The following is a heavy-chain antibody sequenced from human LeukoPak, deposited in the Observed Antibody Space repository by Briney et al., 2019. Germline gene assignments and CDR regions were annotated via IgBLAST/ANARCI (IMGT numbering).Heavy chain of an antibody. J-gene: IGHJ4*02. V-gene: IGHV1-2*02. D-gene: IGHD6-19*01. CDR2: MNPNSGGT. CDR1: QYTFTSYY. CDR3: AREAYSSGWQEEVY. Sequence: ASVKVSCKGFQYTFTSYYMHWVRQAPGQGLEWMGWMNPNSGGTNCAQKFQGRVTMTRDTSISTAYMELTRLRSDDTAVYYCAREAYSSGWQEEVYWGQGTLVTVSS.